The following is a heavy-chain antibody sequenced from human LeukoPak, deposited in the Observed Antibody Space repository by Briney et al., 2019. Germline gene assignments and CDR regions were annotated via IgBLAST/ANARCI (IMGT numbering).Heavy chain of an antibody. CDR2: IYHSGST. V-gene: IGHV4-30-2*01. CDR1: GGSISSGGYY. D-gene: IGHD6-13*01. CDR3: ARGPDSSSWYGGYYFDY. Sequence: SETLSLTCTVSGGSISSGGYYWSWIRQPPGKGLEWIGYIYHSGSTYYNPSLKSRVTISVDTSKNQFSLKLSSVTAADTAVYYCARGPDSSSWYGGYYFDYWGQGTLVTVSS. J-gene: IGHJ4*02.